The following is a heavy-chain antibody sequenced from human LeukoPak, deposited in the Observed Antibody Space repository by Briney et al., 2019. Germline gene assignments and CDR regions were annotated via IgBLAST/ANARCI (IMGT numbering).Heavy chain of an antibody. V-gene: IGHV4-34*01. CDR2: INHCGST. CDR3: ARGRGGIAVAGFDY. J-gene: IGHJ4*02. CDR1: GVPFSGYY. D-gene: IGHD6-19*01. Sequence: AETLSLTCALYGVPFSGYYWSWIRQPPGKGLEWFGEINHCGSTKLHPPLKRRVTISVDMPKKEFSLTLSCVTAADTAVYYCARGRGGIAVAGFDYWGQGTLVTVSS.